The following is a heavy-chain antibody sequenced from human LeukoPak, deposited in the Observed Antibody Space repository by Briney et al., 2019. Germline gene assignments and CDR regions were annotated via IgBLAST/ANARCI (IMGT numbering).Heavy chain of an antibody. V-gene: IGHV3-11*04. Sequence: PGGSLRLSCAASGFTFSDYYMSWIRQAPGKGLEWVSYIRSSGSTIYYADSVKGRFTISRDNAKNSLYLQMNGLRAEDTAVYYCARVDCSSTSCYEFDYWGQGTLVTVSS. CDR2: IRSSGSTI. J-gene: IGHJ4*02. CDR1: GFTFSDYY. D-gene: IGHD2-2*01. CDR3: ARVDCSSTSCYEFDY.